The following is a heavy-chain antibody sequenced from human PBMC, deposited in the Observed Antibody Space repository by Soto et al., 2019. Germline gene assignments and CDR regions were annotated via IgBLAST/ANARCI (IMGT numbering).Heavy chain of an antibody. CDR2: ISYDGSNK. CDR3: ARPLYLFSGRQDAFDI. CDR1: GCTFSSYA. J-gene: IGHJ3*02. D-gene: IGHD2-2*02. Sequence: GWLRRSCSASGCTFSSYAMHWVRQAPGKGLEWVAVISYDGSNKYYADSVKGRFTISRDNSKNTLYLQMNSLRAEDTAVYYCARPLYLFSGRQDAFDIWGQGTMVTV. V-gene: IGHV3-30-3*01.